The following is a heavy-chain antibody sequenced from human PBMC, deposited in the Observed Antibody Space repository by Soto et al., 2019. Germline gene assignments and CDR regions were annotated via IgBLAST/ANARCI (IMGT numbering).Heavy chain of an antibody. D-gene: IGHD3-22*01. Sequence: GGSLRLSCAASGFTFSSYRMHWVRQAPGKGLVWVSRINSDGSSTSYADSVKGRFTISRDNAKNTLYLQMNSLRAEDTAVYYCARDPRSGYYSDAFDIWGQGTMVTVSS. J-gene: IGHJ3*02. CDR3: ARDPRSGYYSDAFDI. CDR2: INSDGSST. CDR1: GFTFSSYR. V-gene: IGHV3-74*01.